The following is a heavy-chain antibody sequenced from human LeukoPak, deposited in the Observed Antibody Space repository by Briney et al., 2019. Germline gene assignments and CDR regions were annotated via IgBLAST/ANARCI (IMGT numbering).Heavy chain of an antibody. CDR3: ARKNYDILTGYPFDY. Sequence: VASVKVSCKASGYTFTSYGISWVRQAPGQGLEWMGWISAYNGNTNYAQKLQGRVTMTTDTSTSTAYMELSSLRSEDTAVYYCARKNYDILTGYPFDYWGQGTLVTVSS. J-gene: IGHJ4*02. V-gene: IGHV1-18*01. D-gene: IGHD3-9*01. CDR2: ISAYNGNT. CDR1: GYTFTSYG.